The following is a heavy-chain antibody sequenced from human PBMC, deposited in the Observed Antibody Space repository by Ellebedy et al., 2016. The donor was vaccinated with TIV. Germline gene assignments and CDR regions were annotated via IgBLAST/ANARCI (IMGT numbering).Heavy chain of an antibody. CDR2: MMQDGREE. V-gene: IGHV3-7*01. Sequence: GESLKISCAASGFTLSTYWLNWVRQAPVTGLEWVASMMQDGREEYFVDSVKGRFTISRDNNKNSLYLQMNSLRAEDTAVYFCARDSRDDYDDVYYSFFDIWGQGTLVTVSS. CDR3: ARDSRDDYDDVYYSFFDI. CDR1: GFTLSTYW. D-gene: IGHD3-22*01. J-gene: IGHJ4*02.